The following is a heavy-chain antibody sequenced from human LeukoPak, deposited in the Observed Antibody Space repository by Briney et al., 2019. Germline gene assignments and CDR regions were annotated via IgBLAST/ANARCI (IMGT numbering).Heavy chain of an antibody. Sequence: SETLSLTCTVSGGSISSSNFFWGWVRQPPEKRLEWIGYIYYSGSIYYNPSLHSRVTISLDTSKNQFSLRLTSVTPSDTAVYYCARHDTTPSYYMDVWGKGTTVTVSS. CDR1: GGSISSSNFF. CDR2: IYYSGSI. D-gene: IGHD1-14*01. V-gene: IGHV4-39*01. CDR3: ARHDTTPSYYMDV. J-gene: IGHJ6*03.